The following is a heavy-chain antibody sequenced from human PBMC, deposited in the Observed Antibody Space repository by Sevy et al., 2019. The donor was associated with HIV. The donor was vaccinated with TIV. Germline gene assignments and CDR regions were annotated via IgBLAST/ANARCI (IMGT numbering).Heavy chain of an antibody. Sequence: QLGGSLRLSCAASGFTFSSYSMNWVRQAPGKGLEWVSYISSSSSTIYYADSVKGRFTISRDNAKNSLYLQMNSLRAEDTAVYYCARVGIVVGGAFDIWGQGTMVTVSS. J-gene: IGHJ3*02. V-gene: IGHV3-48*01. D-gene: IGHD2-15*01. CDR3: ARVGIVVGGAFDI. CDR2: ISSSSSTI. CDR1: GFTFSSYS.